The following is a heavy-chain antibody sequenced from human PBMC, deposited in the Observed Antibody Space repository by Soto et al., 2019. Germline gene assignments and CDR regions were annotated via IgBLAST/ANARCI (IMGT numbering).Heavy chain of an antibody. CDR3: ARSIVVVTALDY. CDR1: GYTFTNYG. V-gene: IGHV1-18*01. D-gene: IGHD2-21*02. J-gene: IGHJ4*02. CDR2: ISGYNGNT. Sequence: ASVKVSCKASGYTFTNYGFSWVRQAPGQGLEWMGWISGYNGNTKYAEKFQGRVTMTTDTSTSTAHMELSSLRSEDTAVYYCARSIVVVTALDYWGQGTLVTVSS.